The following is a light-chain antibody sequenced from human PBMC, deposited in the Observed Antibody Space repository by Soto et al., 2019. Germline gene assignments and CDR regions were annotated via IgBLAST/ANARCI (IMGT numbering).Light chain of an antibody. CDR1: QSVSSNY. CDR3: QQYGNSPIT. CDR2: GAS. Sequence: EIVLTQSPGTLSLSPGERATLSCRASQSVSSNYLAWYQQKPGQAPRLLIHGASSRATAIPDRFSGSGSGTDFTLTISRLEPEDFAVYYCQQYGNSPITFGQGTRLEIK. V-gene: IGKV3-20*01. J-gene: IGKJ5*01.